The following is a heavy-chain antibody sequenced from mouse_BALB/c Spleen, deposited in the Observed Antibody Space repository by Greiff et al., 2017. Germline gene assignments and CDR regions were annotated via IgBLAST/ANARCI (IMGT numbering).Heavy chain of an antibody. CDR3: SRDSYSSGAMDY. J-gene: IGHJ4*01. Sequence: ESGPGLVKPSQSLSLTCSVTGYSITSGYYWNWIRQFPGNQLEWMGYISYDGSNNYNPSLKNRISITRDTSKNQFFLKLNSVTTEDTATYYCSRDSYSSGAMDYWGQGTSVTVSS. D-gene: IGHD3-1*01. CDR2: ISYDGSN. V-gene: IGHV3-6*02. CDR1: GYSITSGYY.